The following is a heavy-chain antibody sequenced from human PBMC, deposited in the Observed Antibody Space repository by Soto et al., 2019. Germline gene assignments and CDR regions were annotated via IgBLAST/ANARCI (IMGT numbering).Heavy chain of an antibody. CDR2: VSFDGNRQ. CDR1: GFTFSSFA. D-gene: IGHD2-2*01. Sequence: QVQLVESGGGVVQPGKSLTPSCAASGFTFSSFAMHWVRQPPGKGLEWVAVVSFDGNRQYFSDSVKGRFTISRDNSKNTVSLHMNSLRDDDSALYYCARRHREVPALIGDYIDYWGQGTLVTVSS. V-gene: IGHV3-30*04. CDR3: ARRHREVPALIGDYIDY. J-gene: IGHJ4*02.